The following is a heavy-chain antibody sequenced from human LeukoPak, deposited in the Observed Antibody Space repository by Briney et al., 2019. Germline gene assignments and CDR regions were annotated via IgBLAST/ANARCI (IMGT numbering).Heavy chain of an antibody. J-gene: IGHJ4*02. V-gene: IGHV1-2*02. Sequence: ASVRVSCKASGYTFTGYYMHWVRQAPGQGLEWMGWINPNSGGTNYAQKFQGRVTMTRDTSISTAYMELSRLRSDDTAVYYCARSTPEAYHILEIWGQGALVTVSS. CDR2: INPNSGGT. CDR3: ARSTPEAYHILEI. CDR1: GYTFTGYY. D-gene: IGHD3-9*01.